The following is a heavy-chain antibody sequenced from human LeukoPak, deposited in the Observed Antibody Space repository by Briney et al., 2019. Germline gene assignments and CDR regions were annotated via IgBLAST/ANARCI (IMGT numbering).Heavy chain of an antibody. CDR1: GFTFSSYA. D-gene: IGHD3-22*01. CDR3: AKDLDYDSMMLGY. V-gene: IGHV3-23*01. CDR2: ISGSGGST. J-gene: IGHJ4*02. Sequence: GGSLRLSCAASGFTFSSYAMSWVRQAPGRGLEWVSAISGSGGSTYYADSVKGRFTISRDNSKNTLYLQMNSLRAEDTAVYYCAKDLDYDSMMLGYWGQGTLVTVSS.